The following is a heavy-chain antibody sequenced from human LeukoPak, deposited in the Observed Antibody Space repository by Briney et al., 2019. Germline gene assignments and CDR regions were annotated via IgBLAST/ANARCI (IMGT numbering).Heavy chain of an antibody. V-gene: IGHV4-39*01. CDR2: IYYTGST. Sequence: LETLPLSCTVSAGSISSSSSYWGWIRHPPGKGLGWVGRIYYTGSTYSNPSLKSRASISVHTTTNSFSLRALSAPAAETAVYYCARQSSGSNCFDPWGQGTLVTVSS. J-gene: IGHJ5*02. CDR1: AGSISSSSSY. D-gene: IGHD3-22*01. CDR3: ARQSSGSNCFDP.